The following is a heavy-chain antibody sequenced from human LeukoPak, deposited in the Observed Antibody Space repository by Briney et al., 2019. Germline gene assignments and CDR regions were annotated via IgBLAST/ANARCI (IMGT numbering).Heavy chain of an antibody. D-gene: IGHD2-8*01. Sequence: GGSLRLSCAASGFTFSSYSMNWVRQAPGKGLEWISYITTSGGAKNYADSVKGRFTISRDNAENSLYLQMSSLRAEDTAVYYCARVSGTNGACRHCWFDPWGQGTLVTVSS. CDR1: GFTFSSYS. CDR2: ITTSGGAK. CDR3: ARVSGTNGACRHCWFDP. J-gene: IGHJ5*02. V-gene: IGHV3-48*01.